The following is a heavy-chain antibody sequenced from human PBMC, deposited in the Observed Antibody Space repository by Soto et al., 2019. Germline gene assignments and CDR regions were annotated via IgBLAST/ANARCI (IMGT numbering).Heavy chain of an antibody. Sequence: QVQLVQSGAEVKKPGSSVKVSCKASGGTFSSYAISWVRQAPGQGLEWMGGIIPIFGTANYEQKFQGRVTITADESTSTAYMALSRLSSTATAVYSCARGGGVTTGYFDYWGQGTLVTVSS. J-gene: IGHJ4*02. CDR3: ARGGGVTTGYFDY. V-gene: IGHV1-69*12. D-gene: IGHD4-17*01. CDR2: IIPIFGTA. CDR1: GGTFSSYA.